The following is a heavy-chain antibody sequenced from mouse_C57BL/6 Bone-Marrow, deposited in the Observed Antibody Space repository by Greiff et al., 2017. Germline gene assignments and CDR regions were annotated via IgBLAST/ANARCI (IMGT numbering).Heavy chain of an antibody. Sequence: EVQLVESGGGLVQPGGSLKLSCAASGFTFSDYYMYWVRQTPEKRLEWVAYISNGGGSTYYPDTVKGRFTISRDNAKNTLYLQMSSLKSEDTAMYYCARAMVTTREDYAMDYWGQGTSVTVSS. CDR3: ARAMVTTREDYAMDY. J-gene: IGHJ4*01. D-gene: IGHD2-2*01. V-gene: IGHV5-12*01. CDR1: GFTFSDYY. CDR2: ISNGGGST.